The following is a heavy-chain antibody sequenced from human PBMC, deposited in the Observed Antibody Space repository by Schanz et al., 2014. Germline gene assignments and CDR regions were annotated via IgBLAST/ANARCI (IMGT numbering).Heavy chain of an antibody. J-gene: IGHJ4*02. CDR2: INPSGGGT. CDR3: ARGGYSSGWYDRDIAHFDY. V-gene: IGHV1-46*01. D-gene: IGHD6-19*01. CDR1: GYTFTSYG. Sequence: VQLVQSGAEVKRPGASVRVSCKASGYTFTSYGISWVRQAPGQGLEWMGIINPSGGGTSYALRFQDRVTVTRDTSRSTVYMELSSLRSEDTAVYYCARGGYSSGWYDRDIAHFDYWGQGTLVTVSS.